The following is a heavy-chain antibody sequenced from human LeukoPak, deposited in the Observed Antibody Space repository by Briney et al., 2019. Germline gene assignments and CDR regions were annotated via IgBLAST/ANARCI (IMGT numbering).Heavy chain of an antibody. V-gene: IGHV3-21*01. J-gene: IGHJ4*02. Sequence: GGSLRLSCAASGFTFSRYPMNWIRQVPGKGLEWVSSISGTGSFIYYADSVKGRFTIFRDNAKNSLYLQMNSLTVEDTAVYYCARDARYDFRPFDSWGQGILVTVSS. CDR2: ISGTGSFI. CDR3: ARDARYDFRPFDS. D-gene: IGHD3-3*01. CDR1: GFTFSRYP.